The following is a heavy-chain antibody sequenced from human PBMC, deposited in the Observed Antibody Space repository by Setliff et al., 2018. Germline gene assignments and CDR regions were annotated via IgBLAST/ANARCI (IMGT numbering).Heavy chain of an antibody. CDR2: IYYSGST. CDR1: GGSISSYY. V-gene: IGHV4-59*01. D-gene: IGHD3-22*01. CDR3: ARASYYYASSGYYGAGAFDI. Sequence: SETLSLTCTVSGGSISSYYWSWIRQPPGKGLEWIGYIYYSGSTNYNPSLKSRVTISVDTSKNQFSLKLSSVTAADTAVYYCARASYYYASSGYYGAGAFDIWGQGTMVTVSS. J-gene: IGHJ3*02.